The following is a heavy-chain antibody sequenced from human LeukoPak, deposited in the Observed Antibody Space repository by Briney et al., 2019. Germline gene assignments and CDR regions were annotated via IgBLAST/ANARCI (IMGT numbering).Heavy chain of an antibody. D-gene: IGHD3-9*01. Sequence: KASETLSLTCTVSGGSISSYYWSWIRQPPGKGLEWIGYIYYSGSTNYNPSLKSRVTISVDTSKNQFSLKLSSVTAADTAVYYCARDPEDDLLAAFVWGQGTMVTVSS. CDR2: IYYSGST. CDR3: ARDPEDDLLAAFV. V-gene: IGHV4-59*01. CDR1: GGSISSYY. J-gene: IGHJ3*01.